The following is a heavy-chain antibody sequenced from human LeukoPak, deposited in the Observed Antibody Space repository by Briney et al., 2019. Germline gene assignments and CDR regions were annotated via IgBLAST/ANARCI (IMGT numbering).Heavy chain of an antibody. CDR1: GFAFSRYS. CDR3: VRDLKWGAVVLDI. J-gene: IGHJ3*02. V-gene: IGHV3-21*01. CDR2: INVRPAYI. Sequence: GQCLSLSRAASGFAFSRYSMRWVPQAPGKGLEGVLSINVRPAYISYADSVKGRFNIYRANAQNSLHPEIQRTRCRYLPVSFWVRDLKWGAVVLDIWGEGTMVTVSS. D-gene: IGHD6-19*01.